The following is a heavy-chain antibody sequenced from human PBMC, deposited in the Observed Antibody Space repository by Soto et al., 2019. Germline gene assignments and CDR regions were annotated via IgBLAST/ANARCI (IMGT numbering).Heavy chain of an antibody. D-gene: IGHD3-3*01. V-gene: IGHV4-34*01. CDR2: INHSGST. J-gene: IGHJ6*02. Sequence: SETLSLTCAVYGGSFSGYYWSWIRQPPGKGLEWIGEINHSGSTNYNPSLKSRVTISVDTSKNQFSLKLSSVTAADTAVYYCVRGGRITIFGVVIMGGMDVWGQGTTVTVSS. CDR1: GGSFSGYY. CDR3: VRGGRITIFGVVIMGGMDV.